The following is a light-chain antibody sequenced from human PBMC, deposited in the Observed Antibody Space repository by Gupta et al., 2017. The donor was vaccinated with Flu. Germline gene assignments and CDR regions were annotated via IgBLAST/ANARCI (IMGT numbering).Light chain of an antibody. CDR3: QQRSNWPPIT. V-gene: IGKV3-11*01. CDR1: QSVSSY. J-gene: IGKJ5*01. Sequence: EIVLTQSPATLSLSPGERATLSCRASQSVSSYLAWYQQKPGQAPRLLIYDASNRATGIPARFSRSGSGTDFTLTISSRDPEDFAVYYCQQRSNWPPITFGQGTRLEIK. CDR2: DAS.